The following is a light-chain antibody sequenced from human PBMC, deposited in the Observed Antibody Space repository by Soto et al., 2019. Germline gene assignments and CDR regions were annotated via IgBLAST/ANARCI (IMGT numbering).Light chain of an antibody. CDR1: NVGGKS. J-gene: IGLJ1*01. V-gene: IGLV3-21*02. CDR3: QVWDDNSDHHV. CDR2: DDS. Sequence: YELTQTSSVSVAPGQTARISCGGNNVGGKSVHWYQQKPGQAPVVVVYDDSDRPSGIPERFSGSNSGNTATLTISRVGAGDEADYHCQVWDDNSDHHVFGTGTKVTVL.